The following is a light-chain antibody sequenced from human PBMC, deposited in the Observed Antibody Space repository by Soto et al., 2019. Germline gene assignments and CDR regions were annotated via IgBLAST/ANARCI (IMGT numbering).Light chain of an antibody. CDR1: QSVSSN. CDR3: QQRSNWPRT. CDR2: DAS. J-gene: IGKJ1*01. Sequence: EIVMTQSPAPLSGSPGEKAPLPRRASQSVSSNLAWYQQKPGQAPRLLIYDASNRATGIPARFSGSGSGTDFTLTISSLEPEDFAVYYCQQRSNWPRTFGQGTKVDIK. V-gene: IGKV3-11*01.